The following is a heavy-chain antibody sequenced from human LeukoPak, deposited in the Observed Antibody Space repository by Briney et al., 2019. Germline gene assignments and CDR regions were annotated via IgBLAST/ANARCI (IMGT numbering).Heavy chain of an antibody. Sequence: GGSLRLSCAASGFTFGSYAMHWVRQAPGKGLEYVSAISSNGGSTYYANSVKGRFTISRDNSKNTLYLQMGSLRAEDMAVYYCARAAGGSGNLGLWGQGTMVTVSS. CDR3: ARAAGGSGNLGL. D-gene: IGHD3-10*01. CDR2: ISSNGGST. J-gene: IGHJ3*01. V-gene: IGHV3-64*01. CDR1: GFTFGSYA.